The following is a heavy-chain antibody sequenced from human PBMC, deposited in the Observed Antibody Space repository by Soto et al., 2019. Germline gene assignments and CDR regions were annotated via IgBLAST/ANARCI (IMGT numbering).Heavy chain of an antibody. CDR3: ARQSESTGYFYGWFDP. D-gene: IGHD3-9*01. CDR1: GGSINSRGYY. Sequence: QVQLQESGPGLVRPSQTLSLTCTVSGGSINSRGYYWTWIRQHPGKGLEWIGNIYYSGSIHFNPSLKSRLTMLVDTSENQFSLKLTSVTAADTAVYYCARQSESTGYFYGWFDPWGQETLVTVSS. J-gene: IGHJ5*02. V-gene: IGHV4-31*03. CDR2: IYYSGSI.